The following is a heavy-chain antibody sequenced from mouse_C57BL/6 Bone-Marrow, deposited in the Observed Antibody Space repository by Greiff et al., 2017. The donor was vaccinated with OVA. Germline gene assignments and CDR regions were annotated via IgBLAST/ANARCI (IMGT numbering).Heavy chain of an antibody. J-gene: IGHJ1*03. D-gene: IGHD1-1*01. Sequence: QVQLKQPGAELVKPGASVKLSCKASGYTFTSYWMHWVKQRPGQGLEWIGMIHPNSGSTNYNAKFKSKATLTVDKSTSTAYMQLSSLTSEDSAVDYCARYYYGSSYWYFDVWGTGTTVTVSS. V-gene: IGHV1-64*01. CDR3: ARYYYGSSYWYFDV. CDR1: GYTFTSYW. CDR2: IHPNSGST.